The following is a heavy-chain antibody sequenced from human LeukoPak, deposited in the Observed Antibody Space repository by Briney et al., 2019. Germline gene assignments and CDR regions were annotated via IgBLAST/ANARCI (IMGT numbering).Heavy chain of an antibody. J-gene: IGHJ5*02. Sequence: SQTLSLTCAISGDSVSSNSAAWNWIRQSPSRGLEWLGRTYYRSKWYNDYAVSVKSRITINPDTSKNQFSLQLNSVPPEDTAVYYCARENPHYILTGYYNGWFDPWGQGTLVTVSS. CDR3: ARENPHYILTGYYNGWFDP. D-gene: IGHD3-9*01. CDR1: GDSVSSNSAA. V-gene: IGHV6-1*01. CDR2: TYYRSKWYN.